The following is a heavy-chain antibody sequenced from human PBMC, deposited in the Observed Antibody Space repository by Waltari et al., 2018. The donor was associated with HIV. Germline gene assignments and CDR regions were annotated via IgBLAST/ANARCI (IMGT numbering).Heavy chain of an antibody. CDR1: GYPFTNYD. V-gene: IGHV1-8*01. D-gene: IGHD3-3*01. J-gene: IGHJ5*02. CDR3: ATSRPGAMFGDA. CDR2: MSPSTSNA. Sequence: QGQLVQSGAEVKQSGASVRISCKASGYPFTNYDINWLRQATGQGLEWMGWMSPSTSNAGDAHNFQGRVTRTRDIPINTAYMELGGLTSHDTAVYYCATSRPGAMFGDAWGQGTLVTVSS.